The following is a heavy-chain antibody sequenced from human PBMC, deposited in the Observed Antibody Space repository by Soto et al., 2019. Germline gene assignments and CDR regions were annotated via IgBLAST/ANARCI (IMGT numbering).Heavy chain of an antibody. V-gene: IGHV3-74*01. D-gene: IGHD3-10*01. J-gene: IGHJ4*02. CDR3: ARGTRVGGFGELKY. CDR1: GFTFSTYW. Sequence: EVQLVESGGGLVQPGGSLRLSCAASGFTFSTYWMHWVRQVPGKGLMWVSRIIGDGSNTNYADSVKGRFTISRDNAKNTLYLQMNSLTDEDTAVYYCARGTRVGGFGELKYWGQGILVTVSS. CDR2: IIGDGSNT.